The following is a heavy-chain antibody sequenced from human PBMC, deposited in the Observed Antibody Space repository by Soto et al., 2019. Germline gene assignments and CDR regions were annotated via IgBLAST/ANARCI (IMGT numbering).Heavy chain of an antibody. Sequence: GGSLRLSCAASGFTFSDYYMSWIRQAPGKGLEWVSYISSSSSYTNYADSVKGRFTISRDNAKNSLYLQMNSLRAEDTAVYYCARDQSYNDIYWWLDTWGQGTLVTVSS. J-gene: IGHJ5*02. CDR3: ARDQSYNDIYWWLDT. CDR1: GFTFSDYY. D-gene: IGHD3-22*01. CDR2: ISSSSSYT. V-gene: IGHV3-11*05.